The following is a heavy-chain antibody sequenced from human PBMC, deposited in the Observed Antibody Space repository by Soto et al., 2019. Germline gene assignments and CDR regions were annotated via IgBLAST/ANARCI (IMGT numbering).Heavy chain of an antibody. D-gene: IGHD1-26*01. CDR2: IYYSGST. V-gene: IGHV4-30-4*01. Sequence: SETLSLTCTVSGGSVSSADYFWSWIRQPPGKGLEYIGYIYYSGSTYYTPSLRGRLTISMDSSKNQLSLRLTSVTAADTAVYFCARGERWLQFSENYWGRGTLVTVSS. CDR3: ARGERWLQFSENY. CDR1: GGSVSSADYF. J-gene: IGHJ4*02.